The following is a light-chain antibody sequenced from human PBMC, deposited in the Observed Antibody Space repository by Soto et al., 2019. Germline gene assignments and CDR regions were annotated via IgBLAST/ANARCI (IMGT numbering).Light chain of an antibody. CDR3: QSLGTGIQV. CDR2: INYDGTH. CDR1: SGYSTYA. J-gene: IGLJ3*02. Sequence: QSVLTQSPSASASLGASVKLTCTLSSGYSTYAIAWHQQQSEKGPRFLMKINYDGTHGQGVGFFGRFSGSSSGAERHLTISSLQAEDEADYYCQSLGTGIQVFGGGTKLTVL. V-gene: IGLV4-69*01.